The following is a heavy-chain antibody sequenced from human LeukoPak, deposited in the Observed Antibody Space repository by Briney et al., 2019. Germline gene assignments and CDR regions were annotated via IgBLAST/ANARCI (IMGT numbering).Heavy chain of an antibody. CDR3: ARTMSSSHTVYGMDV. CDR1: GYSISSSNW. D-gene: IGHD2-2*02. Sequence: SETLSLTCAVSGYSISSSNWWGWIRQPPGQGLEWIGYIYYSGSIYYNPSLKSRVTMSVDTSKNQFSLKLSSVTAVDTAVYYCARTMSSSHTVYGMDVWGQGTTVTVSS. V-gene: IGHV4-28*05. J-gene: IGHJ6*02. CDR2: IYYSGSI.